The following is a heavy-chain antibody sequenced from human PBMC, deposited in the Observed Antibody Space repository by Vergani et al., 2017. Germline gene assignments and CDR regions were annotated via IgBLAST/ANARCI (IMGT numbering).Heavy chain of an antibody. CDR2: IYTSGAT. CDR1: GGSFSTGGQS. D-gene: IGHD2-21*01. J-gene: IGHJ3*01. CDR3: ARDGGEYDKDALDV. Sequence: QVQLQESGPGLVKPSQTLSLTCTVSGGSFSTGGQSWTWLRQSAGKGLEWIGRIYTSGATNYTPSLRSRAIMSVAASKKQFSMKLTSVTATDTAVYYCARDGGEYDKDALDVWGQGTKVTVTS. V-gene: IGHV4-61*02.